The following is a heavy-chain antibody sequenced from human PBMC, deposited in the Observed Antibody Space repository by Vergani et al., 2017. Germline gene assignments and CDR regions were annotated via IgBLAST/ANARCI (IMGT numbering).Heavy chain of an antibody. D-gene: IGHD3-10*01. Sequence: VQLVQSGAEVKKPGSSVKVSCKASGGTFSSYAMHWVRQAPGKGLEYVSAISSNGGSTYYANSVKGRFTISRDNSKNTLYLQMGSLRAEDMAVYYCAVTMVRGSFDYWGQGTLVTVSS. CDR1: GGTFSSYA. CDR3: AVTMVRGSFDY. CDR2: ISSNGGST. V-gene: IGHV3-64*01. J-gene: IGHJ4*02.